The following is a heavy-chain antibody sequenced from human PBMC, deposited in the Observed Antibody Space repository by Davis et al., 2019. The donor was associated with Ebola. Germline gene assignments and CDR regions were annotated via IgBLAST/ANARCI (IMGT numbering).Heavy chain of an antibody. J-gene: IGHJ6*02. V-gene: IGHV3-21*01. CDR3: ASALYCTGGVCYIPQLSGMDV. CDR2: ISSSSSYI. Sequence: GESLKISCAASGFTFSIYSMNWVRQAPGKGLEWVSSISSSSSYIYYADSVKGRFTISRDNAKNSLYLQMNSLRAEDTAVYYCASALYCTGGVCYIPQLSGMDVWGQGTTVTVSS. CDR1: GFTFSIYS. D-gene: IGHD2-8*02.